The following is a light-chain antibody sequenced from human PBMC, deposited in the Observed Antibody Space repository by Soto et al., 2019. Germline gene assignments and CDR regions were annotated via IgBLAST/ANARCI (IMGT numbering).Light chain of an antibody. J-gene: IGKJ4*01. CDR2: GAS. CDR3: QQSYSTPLT. Sequence: DIHMTQSPSTLSVSVGDRVTITCRASQSFSSWVAWYQQKPGKAPKLLIYGASSLQSGVPSRFSGSGSGTDFTLTISSLQPEDFATYYCQQSYSTPLTFGGGTKVDIK. CDR1: QSFSSW. V-gene: IGKV1-39*01.